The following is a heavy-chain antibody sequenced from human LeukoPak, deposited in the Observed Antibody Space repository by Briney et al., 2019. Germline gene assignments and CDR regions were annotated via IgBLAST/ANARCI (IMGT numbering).Heavy chain of an antibody. CDR3: ARVSSGWYDDY. D-gene: IGHD6-19*01. CDR2: IIPIFGTA. J-gene: IGHJ4*02. Sequence: KVSCKASRGTFSNYAISWVRQAPGQGLEWMGGIIPIFGTANYAQKLQGRVTMTTDTSTSTAYMELRSLRSDDTAVYYCARVSSGWYDDYWGQGTLVTVSS. CDR1: RGTFSNYA. V-gene: IGHV1-69*05.